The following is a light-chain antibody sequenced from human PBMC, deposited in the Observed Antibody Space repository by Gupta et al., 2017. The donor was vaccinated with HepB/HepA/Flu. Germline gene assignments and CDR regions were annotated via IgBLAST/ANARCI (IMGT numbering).Light chain of an antibody. Sequence: DIQLPQSPSSLSSFVGDRVTITCRAVQSISACLNWYQQKAGRAPKLLIYTAYSMESGVPYRFSGSGSGTDFTLTISSLQPEDFATYYCQQSYITPLTFGGGTKVEI. J-gene: IGKJ4*01. CDR3: QQSYITPLT. V-gene: IGKV1-39*01. CDR1: QSISAC. CDR2: TAY.